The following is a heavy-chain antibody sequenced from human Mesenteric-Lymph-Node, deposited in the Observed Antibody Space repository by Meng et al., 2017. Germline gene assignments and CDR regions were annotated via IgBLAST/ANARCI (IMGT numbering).Heavy chain of an antibody. CDR1: GYSISSTNW. V-gene: IGHV4-28*01. Sequence: QVQLQESGPGLGKPSDTLSLTCAVSGYSISSTNWWGWIRQPPGKGLEWIGYIYYSGSTSYNPSLKSRVTMSVDTSKNQFSLNLNSVTAVDTAVYYCARNVPGTSAYYDWGQGTLVTSPQ. CDR3: ARNVPGTSAYYD. CDR2: IYYSGST. D-gene: IGHD3-22*01. J-gene: IGHJ4*02.